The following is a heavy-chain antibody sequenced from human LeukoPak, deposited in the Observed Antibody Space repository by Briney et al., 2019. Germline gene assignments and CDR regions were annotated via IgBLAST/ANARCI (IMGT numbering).Heavy chain of an antibody. J-gene: IGHJ3*02. Sequence: SETLSLTCTVSGGSISSSDYFWGWIRQPPGKGLEWIGSIYYSGSTYYNPSLESRVTISVDTSKNQFSLKLRSVIAADTAVYYCARKRDGYNYRGAFNIWGQGTLLTVSS. V-gene: IGHV4-39*01. CDR3: ARKRDGYNYRGAFNI. D-gene: IGHD5-24*01. CDR2: IYYSGST. CDR1: GGSISSSDYF.